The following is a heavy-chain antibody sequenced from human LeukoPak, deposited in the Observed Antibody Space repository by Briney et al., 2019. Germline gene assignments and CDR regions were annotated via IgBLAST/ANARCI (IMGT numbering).Heavy chain of an antibody. CDR2: IFYSGST. D-gene: IGHD1-1*01. CDR1: GGSISSYY. V-gene: IGHV4-59*01. J-gene: IGHJ4*02. CDR3: ARDRGSGAWTDY. Sequence: SETLSLTCTVSGGSISSYYWSWIRQPPGKGLEWIGYIFYSGSTNYNPSLKSRVTISVDPSKNQFSLKLSSVTAADTAVYYCARDRGSGAWTDYWGQGTLVTVSS.